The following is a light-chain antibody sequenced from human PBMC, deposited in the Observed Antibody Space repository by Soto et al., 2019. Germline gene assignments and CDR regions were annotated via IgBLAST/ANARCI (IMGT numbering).Light chain of an antibody. V-gene: IGLV1-44*01. CDR2: STN. CDR1: SSNIGTNA. CDR3: AAWDDSLNGV. J-gene: IGLJ2*01. Sequence: QSVLTQPPSASGTSGQRVTISCSGSSSNIGTNAVNWYQQLPGTAPKLLIYSTNQRPSVVPDRFSGSKSGTSASLAISGLQSEDEADYYCAAWDDSLNGVFGGGTQLTVL.